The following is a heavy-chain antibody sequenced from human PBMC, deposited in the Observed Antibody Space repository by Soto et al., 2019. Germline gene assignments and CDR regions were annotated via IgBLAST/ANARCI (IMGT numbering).Heavy chain of an antibody. V-gene: IGHV3-23*01. CDR3: AKLTERRVVAATRQFDY. CDR2: ISGSGGST. CDR1: GFTFSSYA. Sequence: GGSLRLSCAASGFTFSSYAMSWVRQAPGKGLEWVSAISGSGGSTYYADSVKGRFTISRDNSKNTLYLQMNSLRAEDTAVYYYAKLTERRVVAATRQFDYWGQGTLVTVSS. J-gene: IGHJ4*02. D-gene: IGHD2-15*01.